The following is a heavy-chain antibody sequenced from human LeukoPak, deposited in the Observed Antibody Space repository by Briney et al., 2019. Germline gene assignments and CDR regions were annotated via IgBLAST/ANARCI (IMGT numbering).Heavy chain of an antibody. J-gene: IGHJ4*02. CDR3: ARDGPGYSFDH. Sequence: GGSLTLSCLASGFTFSSYEMKWVRPAPGKGLEWVACISSSGSTIYYADSVKSRFTMSRDNTRNSLYLQMNRLRAEDTAVYYCARDGPGYSFDHWGQGTLVTVSS. CDR1: GFTFSSYE. CDR2: ISSSGSTI. D-gene: IGHD5-18*01. V-gene: IGHV3-48*03.